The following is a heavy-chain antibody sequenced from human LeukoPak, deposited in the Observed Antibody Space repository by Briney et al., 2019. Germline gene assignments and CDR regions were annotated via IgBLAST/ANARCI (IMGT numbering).Heavy chain of an antibody. CDR3: ARGPGGRSGYYPLEDYYYYYYMDV. CDR2: IRVYNGNT. V-gene: IGHV1-18*01. D-gene: IGHD3-22*01. Sequence: ASVKVSCKASGYTFISYGINWVRQAPGQGLEWMGWIRVYNGNTNYAQKLQGRVTMTTDTSTSTAYMELRSLRSDDTAVYYCARGPGGRSGYYPLEDYYYYYYMDVWGKGTTVTVSS. CDR1: GYTFISYG. J-gene: IGHJ6*03.